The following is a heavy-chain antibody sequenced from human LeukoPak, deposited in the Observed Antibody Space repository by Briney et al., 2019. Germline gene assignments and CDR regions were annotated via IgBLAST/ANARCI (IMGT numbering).Heavy chain of an antibody. J-gene: IGHJ4*02. V-gene: IGHV3-30-3*01. CDR2: ISYDGSNK. Sequence: GRSLRLSCAASGFTFSSYAMHWVRQAPGKGLEWVAVISYDGSNKYYADSVKGRFTISRDNSKNTLYLQMNSLRAEDTAVYYCAHITGTTRRGSFDYWGQGTLVTVSS. D-gene: IGHD1-7*01. CDR3: AHITGTTRRGSFDY. CDR1: GFTFSSYA.